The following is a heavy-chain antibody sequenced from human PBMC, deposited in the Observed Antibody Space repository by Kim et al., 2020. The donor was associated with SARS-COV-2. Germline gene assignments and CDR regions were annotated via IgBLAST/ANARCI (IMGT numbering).Heavy chain of an antibody. CDR2: IYYSGST. V-gene: IGHV4-39*07. CDR1: GGSISSSSYY. J-gene: IGHJ6*04. Sequence: SETLSLTCTFSGGSISSSSYYWGWIRQPPGKGLEWIGSIYYSGSTYYNPSLKSRVTISVDTSKNQFSLELGSVTAADTAVYYCARGGVVVVASTVNYYYGMDVWGKVTTVTVSS. D-gene: IGHD2-15*01. CDR3: ARGGVVVVASTVNYYYGMDV.